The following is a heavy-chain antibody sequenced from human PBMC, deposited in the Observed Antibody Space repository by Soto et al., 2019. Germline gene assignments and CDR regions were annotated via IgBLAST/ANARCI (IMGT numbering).Heavy chain of an antibody. J-gene: IGHJ4*02. Sequence: QVQLQGSGPGLVKPSETLSLRCRVSGGSISTYHWSWIRQPPGKRLEWIGNVYYNGNTNYNPSVKSRVSISVDTSKNEFFLRLSSVTAADTAVYYCARGGATGYLDSWGQGTRVIVSS. V-gene: IGHV4-59*01. CDR2: VYYNGNT. CDR1: GGSISTYH. D-gene: IGHD4-4*01. CDR3: ARGGATGYLDS.